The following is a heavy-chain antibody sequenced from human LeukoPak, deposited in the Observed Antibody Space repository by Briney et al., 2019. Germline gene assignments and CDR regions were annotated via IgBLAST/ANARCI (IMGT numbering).Heavy chain of an antibody. Sequence: ASVKVSCKASGYTFTGYYMHWVRQAPGQGLEWMGWINPNSGGTNYAQKFQGRVTMTRDTSISTAYMELSRLRSDDTAVYYCARETNVLLWFGDHGMGFDYWGQGTLVTVSS. J-gene: IGHJ4*02. D-gene: IGHD3-10*01. CDR1: GYTFTGYY. CDR2: INPNSGGT. V-gene: IGHV1-2*02. CDR3: ARETNVLLWFGDHGMGFDY.